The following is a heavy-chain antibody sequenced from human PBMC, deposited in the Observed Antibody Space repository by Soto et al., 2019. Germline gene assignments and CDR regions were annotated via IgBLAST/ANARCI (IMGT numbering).Heavy chain of an antibody. J-gene: IGHJ6*03. CDR2: ISAYNGNT. CDR3: ARDESRYYGSGATIYYMDV. V-gene: IGHV1-18*01. D-gene: IGHD3-10*01. Sequence: GASVKVSCTASGYTFTSYGISWVRQAPGQGLEWMGWISAYNGNTNYAQKLQGRVAMTTDTSTSTAYMELRSLRSDDTAVYYCARDESRYYGSGATIYYMDVWGKGTTVTVSS. CDR1: GYTFTSYG.